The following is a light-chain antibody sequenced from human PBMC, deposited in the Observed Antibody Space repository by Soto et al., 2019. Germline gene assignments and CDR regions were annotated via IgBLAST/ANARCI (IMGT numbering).Light chain of an antibody. CDR2: EVS. J-gene: IGLJ3*02. Sequence: QSVLTQPASVSGSPGQSITISCTAASSDVGGYNYVSWYQQHPGRVPKLIIYEVSNRPSGISNRFSGSKSGNTASLTISGLQADDEANYFCSTYTTSSTVEFGGGTQLTVL. V-gene: IGLV2-14*01. CDR3: STYTTSSTVE. CDR1: SSDVGGYNY.